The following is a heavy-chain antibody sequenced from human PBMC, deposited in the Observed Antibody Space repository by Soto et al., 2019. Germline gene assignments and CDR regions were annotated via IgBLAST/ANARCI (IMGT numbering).Heavy chain of an antibody. V-gene: IGHV4-39*01. CDR3: ARHLYGDYFIFDY. CDR2: IYYSGST. Sequence: QLQLQESGPGLVKPSETLSLTCTVSGDSIGSSSYYWGWIRQPPGKGLEWIGSIYYSGSTYNNPSLKSRVTISVDTSKSQFSLKMRSVTAADTAVYYCARHLYGDYFIFDYWGQGTLVTVPS. J-gene: IGHJ4*02. CDR1: GDSIGSSSYY. D-gene: IGHD4-17*01.